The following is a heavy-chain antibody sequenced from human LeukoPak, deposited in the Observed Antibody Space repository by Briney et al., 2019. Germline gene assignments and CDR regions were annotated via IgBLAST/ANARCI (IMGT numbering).Heavy chain of an antibody. Sequence: SVKVSCKASGGTFSSYAISWVRQAPGQGLEWMGGIIPIFGTANYAQKFQGRVTITADESTSTAYMELSSLRSEDTAVYYCARVSPPTGVVPALYYYYYGMDVWGQGTTVTVPS. V-gene: IGHV1-69*13. D-gene: IGHD2-2*01. CDR1: GGTFSSYA. CDR2: IIPIFGTA. J-gene: IGHJ6*02. CDR3: ARVSPPTGVVPALYYYYYGMDV.